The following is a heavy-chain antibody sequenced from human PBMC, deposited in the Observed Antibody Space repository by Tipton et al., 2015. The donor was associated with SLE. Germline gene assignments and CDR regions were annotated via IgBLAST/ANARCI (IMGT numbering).Heavy chain of an antibody. V-gene: IGHV4-59*01. CDR1: GGSISSYY. Sequence: TLSLTCTVPGGSISSYYWSWIRQPPGKGLEWIGYIYYSGSTNYNPSLKSRVTISVDTSKNQFSLKLSSVTAADTAVYYCARDFGYSNSPGAFDIWGQGTMVTVSS. CDR2: IYYSGST. CDR3: ARDFGYSNSPGAFDI. J-gene: IGHJ3*02. D-gene: IGHD6-6*01.